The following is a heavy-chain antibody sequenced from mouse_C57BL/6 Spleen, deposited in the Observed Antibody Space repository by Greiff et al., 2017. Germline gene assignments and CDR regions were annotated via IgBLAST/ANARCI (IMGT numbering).Heavy chain of an antibody. Sequence: LVESGAELARPGASVKMSCKASGYTFTSYTMHWVKQRPGQGLEWIGYINPSSGYTKYNQKFKDKATLTADKSSSTAYMQLSSLTSEDSAVYYCARGGYGSSYPAWFAYWGQGTLVTVSA. CDR3: ARGGYGSSYPAWFAY. CDR2: INPSSGYT. CDR1: GYTFTSYT. J-gene: IGHJ3*01. V-gene: IGHV1-4*01. D-gene: IGHD1-1*01.